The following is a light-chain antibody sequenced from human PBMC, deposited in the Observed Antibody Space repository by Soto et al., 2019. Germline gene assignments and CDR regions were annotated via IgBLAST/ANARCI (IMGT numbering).Light chain of an antibody. CDR2: DAS. V-gene: IGKV3-11*01. CDR3: HQGSNWPPLT. CDR1: QSVSSN. Sequence: TTMSACTGEGDILSCRASQSVSSNLAWYQQKPGQAPRLLIYDASSRATGIPARFSGSGSGTDFSLTIRSLEPEDYAVFYFHQGSNWPPLTFGEGTKGDIK. J-gene: IGKJ1*01.